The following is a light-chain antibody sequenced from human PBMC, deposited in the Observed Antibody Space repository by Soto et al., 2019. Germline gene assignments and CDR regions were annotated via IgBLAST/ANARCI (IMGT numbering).Light chain of an antibody. CDR1: SSDVGGYNY. J-gene: IGLJ2*01. CDR2: EVS. CDR3: SSYASSSTYVV. V-gene: IGLV2-14*01. Sequence: QSALTQPASVSGSPGQSITISCIGSSSDVGGYNYVSWYQQHPGKAPKLMIYEVSNRPSGVSDRFSGSKSGNTASLSISGLQAEDEADYYCSSYASSSTYVVFGGGTKVTVL.